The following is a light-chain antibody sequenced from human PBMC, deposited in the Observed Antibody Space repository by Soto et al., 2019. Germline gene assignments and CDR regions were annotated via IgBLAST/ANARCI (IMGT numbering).Light chain of an antibody. J-gene: IGLJ1*01. CDR3: SSYTSSSTPLV. Sequence: HSALTQPASVSGSPGQSITISCTGTSSDVGGYNYVSWYQQHPGKAPKLMIYEVSNRPSGVSNRFSGSKSGNTASLTISGLQAEDEADYYCSSYTSSSTPLVFGTGTKLTVL. CDR2: EVS. V-gene: IGLV2-14*01. CDR1: SSDVGGYNY.